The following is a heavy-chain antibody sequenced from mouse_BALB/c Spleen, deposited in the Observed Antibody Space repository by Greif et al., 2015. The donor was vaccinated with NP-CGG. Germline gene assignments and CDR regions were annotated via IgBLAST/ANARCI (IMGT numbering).Heavy chain of an antibody. CDR3: ARRGYGGMDY. CDR1: GYTFTSYY. CDR2: IYPGDGST. V-gene: IGHV1S56*01. J-gene: IGHJ4*01. Sequence: QVQLQQSGPELVKPGASVKMSCKASGYTFTSYYIHWVKQRPGQGLEWIGWIYPGDGSTKYNEKFKGKTTLTADKSSSTAYMLLSSLTSEDSAIYFCARRGYGGMDYWGQGTSVTVSS. D-gene: IGHD1-2*01.